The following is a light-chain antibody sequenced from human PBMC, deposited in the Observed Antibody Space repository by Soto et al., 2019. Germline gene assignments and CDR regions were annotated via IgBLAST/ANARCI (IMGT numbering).Light chain of an antibody. CDR2: DVS. J-gene: IGLJ1*01. V-gene: IGLV2-11*01. Sequence: QSVLTQPRSVSGSPGQSVTISCTGTSSDVGGYNYVSWYQQHPGKAPKLMIYDVSKRPSGVPDRFSGSKSGNTASLTISGLQAEDEADYYCCSYAGSYPXVFGTGNKVTVL. CDR1: SSDVGGYNY. CDR3: CSYAGSYPXV.